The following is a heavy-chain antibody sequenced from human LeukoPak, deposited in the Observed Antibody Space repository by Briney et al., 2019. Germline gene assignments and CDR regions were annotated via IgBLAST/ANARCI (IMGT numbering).Heavy chain of an antibody. V-gene: IGHV1-18*01. J-gene: IGHJ4*02. CDR3: ARFRAGVGEPYGDY. Sequence: ASVKVSCKASGYTFTSYGISWVRQAPGQGLEWMGCISAYNGNTNYAQKLQGRVTMTTDTSTSTAYMELRSPRSDDTAVYYCARFRAGVGEPYGDYWGQGTLVTVSS. D-gene: IGHD3-10*01. CDR2: ISAYNGNT. CDR1: GYTFTSYG.